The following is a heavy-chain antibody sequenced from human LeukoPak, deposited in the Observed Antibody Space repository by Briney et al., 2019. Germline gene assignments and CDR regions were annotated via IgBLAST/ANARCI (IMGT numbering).Heavy chain of an antibody. CDR1: GGTFSSYA. Sequence: GASVKVSCKASGGTFSSYAISWVRQAPGQGLEWMGGIIPIFGTANYAQKFQGRVTITADESTSTAYMELSSLRSEDTAVYYCARPNRAVTGYYYYMDVWGKGTTVTVSS. V-gene: IGHV1-69*13. J-gene: IGHJ6*03. CDR2: IIPIFGTA. D-gene: IGHD1-14*01. CDR3: ARPNRAVTGYYYYMDV.